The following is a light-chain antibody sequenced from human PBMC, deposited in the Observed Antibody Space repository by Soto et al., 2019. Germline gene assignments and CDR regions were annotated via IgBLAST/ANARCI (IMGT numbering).Light chain of an antibody. Sequence: QAVVTQPPSLSGAPGQRVTISCTGSSSNIGAGYDVQWYQQLPGTAPKLLIYGNYNRPSGVPDRFSGSKSGTSASLAITGLQAEDEADYYCQSYDSSLTGVVFGGGTQLTVL. CDR2: GNY. CDR3: QSYDSSLTGVV. V-gene: IGLV1-40*01. J-gene: IGLJ2*01. CDR1: SSNIGAGYD.